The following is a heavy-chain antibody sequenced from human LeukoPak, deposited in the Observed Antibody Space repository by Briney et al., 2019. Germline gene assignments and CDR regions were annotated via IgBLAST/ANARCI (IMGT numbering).Heavy chain of an antibody. Sequence: GGSLRLSCAASGFTFSSYALHWVRQAPGKGLEYVSAISGNGDSTYYVKSVQGRFTISRDNSKNTLYLKMGSLRVEDWLVYYGAGGGRGGVSFKGDYWGQGTLVAVSS. CDR1: GFTFSSYA. CDR2: ISGNGDST. CDR3: AGGGRGGVSFKGDY. J-gene: IGHJ4*02. V-gene: IGHV3-64*01. D-gene: IGHD3-16*01.